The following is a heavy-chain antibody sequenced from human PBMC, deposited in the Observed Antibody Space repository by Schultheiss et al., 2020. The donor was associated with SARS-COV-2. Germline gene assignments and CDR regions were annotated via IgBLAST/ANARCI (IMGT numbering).Heavy chain of an antibody. CDR2: IYYSGST. D-gene: IGHD3-3*01. CDR3: ARLLGVVIIRPSWFDP. CDR1: GGSISSSSYY. Sequence: SQTLSLTCTVSGGSISSSSYYWGWIRQPAGKGLEWIGYIYYSGSTNYNPSLKSRVTISVDTSKNQFSLKLSSVTAADTAVYYCARLLGVVIIRPSWFDPWGQGTLVTVSS. J-gene: IGHJ5*02. V-gene: IGHV4-61*10.